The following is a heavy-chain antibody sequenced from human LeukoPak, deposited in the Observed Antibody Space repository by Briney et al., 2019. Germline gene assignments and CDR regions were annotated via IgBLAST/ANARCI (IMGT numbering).Heavy chain of an antibody. CDR3: AKDQSSGWPNYFDY. D-gene: IGHD6-19*01. J-gene: IGHJ4*02. CDR2: ISGSGGST. V-gene: IGHV3-23*01. Sequence: GGSLRLSCAASGFTFSSYAMSWARQAPGKGLQLVPAISGSGGSTYYSDSVKGRFTISRDNSKSTLYLQMNSLRAEDTALYYCAKDQSSGWPNYFDYWGQGTLVTVSS. CDR1: GFTFSSYA.